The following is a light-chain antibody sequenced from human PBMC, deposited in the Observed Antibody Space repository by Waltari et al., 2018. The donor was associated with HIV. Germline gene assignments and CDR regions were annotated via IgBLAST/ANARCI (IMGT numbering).Light chain of an antibody. CDR1: QSISNNY. Sequence: ETVLTQSPGPLSLSPGERATLSCRASQSISNNYLAWYQQRPGQAPRLLIYGASSRATAIPERFSGSGSGTDFTLTISRLEPEDSAVFYCQQYGTSYTFGQGTKLEIK. CDR3: QQYGTSYT. V-gene: IGKV3-20*01. J-gene: IGKJ2*01. CDR2: GAS.